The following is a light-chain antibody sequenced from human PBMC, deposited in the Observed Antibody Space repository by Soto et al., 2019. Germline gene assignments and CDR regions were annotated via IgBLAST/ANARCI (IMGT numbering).Light chain of an antibody. CDR3: QQYNNWSIT. CDR1: QSVSSN. Sequence: IVLTQSPGTLSLSPGERATLSCRASQSVSSNLAWYQQKPGQAPRLLIYGASTRATGIPARFSGSGSGTEFTLTISSLQSEDFAVYYCQQYNNWSITFGQGTRLETK. J-gene: IGKJ5*01. V-gene: IGKV3-15*01. CDR2: GAS.